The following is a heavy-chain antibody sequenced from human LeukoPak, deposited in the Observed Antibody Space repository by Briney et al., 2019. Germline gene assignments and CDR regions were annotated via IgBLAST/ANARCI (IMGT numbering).Heavy chain of an antibody. V-gene: IGHV4-34*01. CDR3: ARVLRIAAAGQGWFDP. CDR1: GGSFSGYY. D-gene: IGHD6-13*01. CDR2: INHSGST. Sequence: PSETLSLTCAVYGGSFSGYYWSWIRQPPGKGLDWIGEINHSGSTNYNPSLKSRVTISVDTSKNQFSLKVSSVTAADTAVYYCARVLRIAAAGQGWFDPWGQGTLVTVSS. J-gene: IGHJ5*02.